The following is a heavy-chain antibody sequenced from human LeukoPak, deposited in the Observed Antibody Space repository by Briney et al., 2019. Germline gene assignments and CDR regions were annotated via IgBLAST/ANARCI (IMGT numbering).Heavy chain of an antibody. J-gene: IGHJ4*02. D-gene: IGHD3-22*01. V-gene: IGHV3-21*01. CDR2: ISSSSSYI. CDR1: GFTFSSYS. CDR3: AKVHKEGYDSKPFDY. Sequence: PGGSLRLSCAASGFTFSSYSMNWVRQAPGKGLEWVSSISSSSSYIYYADSVKGRFTISRDNAKNSLYLQMNSLRAEDTAVYYCAKVHKEGYDSKPFDYWGQGTLVTVSS.